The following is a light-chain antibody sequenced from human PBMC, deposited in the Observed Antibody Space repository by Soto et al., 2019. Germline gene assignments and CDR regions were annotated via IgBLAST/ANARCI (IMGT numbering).Light chain of an antibody. CDR1: QSVSSY. J-gene: IGKJ2*01. V-gene: IGKV3-11*01. CDR2: DAS. Sequence: DIVLPQSPATLSLSPGERATLSCRASQSVSSYFAWYQQKPGQAPRLLIYDASNRATGIPARFSGSGSGTDFTLTISSLEPEDFAVYYCQQRSNWPSYTFGQGTKLEIK. CDR3: QQRSNWPSYT.